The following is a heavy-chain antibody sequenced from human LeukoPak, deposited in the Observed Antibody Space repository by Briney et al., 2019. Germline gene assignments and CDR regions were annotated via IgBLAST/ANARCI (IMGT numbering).Heavy chain of an antibody. CDR3: ARGKKRGYSYGYYFDY. V-gene: IGHV4-61*01. Sequence: SETLSLTCTVSGGSVSSGSYYWSWIRQPPGRGLEWIGYMYYTGSSNYNPSLKSRVTISVDTSKNQFSLKLSSVTAADTAVYYCARGKKRGYSYGYYFDYWGQGTLVTVSS. J-gene: IGHJ4*02. CDR2: MYYTGSS. D-gene: IGHD5-18*01. CDR1: GGSVSSGSYY.